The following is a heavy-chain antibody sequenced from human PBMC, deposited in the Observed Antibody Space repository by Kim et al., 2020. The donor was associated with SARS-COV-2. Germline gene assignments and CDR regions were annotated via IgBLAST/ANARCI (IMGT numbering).Heavy chain of an antibody. CDR1: GFTFDDYG. V-gene: IGHV3-20*01. J-gene: IGHJ4*02. CDR2: INWNGGST. Sequence: GGSLRLSCAASGFTFDDYGMSWVRQAPGKGLEWVSGINWNGGSTGYADSVKGRFTISRDNAKNSLYLQMNSLRAEDTALYHCAAMVRGVIITVFDYWGQGTLVTVSS. D-gene: IGHD3-10*01. CDR3: AAMVRGVIITVFDY.